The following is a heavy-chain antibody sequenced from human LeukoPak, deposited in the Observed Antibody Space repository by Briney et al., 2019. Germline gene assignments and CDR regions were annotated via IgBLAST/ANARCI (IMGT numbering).Heavy chain of an antibody. CDR1: GFTLSSYA. CDR3: AKAGYCATTGCPDYYYMDV. Sequence: PGGSLRLSCAASGFTLSSYAMHWVRQAPGKGLEWVAFIRYDGSNKFYADSVKGRFTISRDTSKNTLYLQMNSLTTEDSAMYYCAKAGYCATTGCPDYYYMDVWGRGTTVTVSS. D-gene: IGHD2-2*01. V-gene: IGHV3-30*02. CDR2: IRYDGSNK. J-gene: IGHJ6*03.